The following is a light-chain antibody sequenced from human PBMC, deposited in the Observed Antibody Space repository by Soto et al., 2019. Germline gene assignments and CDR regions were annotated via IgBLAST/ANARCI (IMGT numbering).Light chain of an antibody. CDR2: ENY. CDR3: GTWDTSLKIV. CDR1: TSNIGRNY. J-gene: IGLJ2*01. Sequence: QSVLTQPPSLSAAPGQKVTISRSGSTSNIGRNYVSWYQQVPVTPPKLLIYENYRRPSGIPDRFSGSKSGTSATLGISGLQPGDEADYFCGTWDTSLKIVFGGGTKVTVL. V-gene: IGLV1-51*02.